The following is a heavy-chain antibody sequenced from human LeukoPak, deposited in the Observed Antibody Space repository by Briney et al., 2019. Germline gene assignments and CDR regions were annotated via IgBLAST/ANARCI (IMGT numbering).Heavy chain of an antibody. CDR1: GFTFSSYS. J-gene: IGHJ4*02. CDR2: ISSSSDYI. V-gene: IGHV3-21*01. D-gene: IGHD3-10*01. CDR3: ARDYYGSGSPDY. Sequence: AGSLRLSCAAYGFTFSSYSMNWVRQAPGKGLEWVSSISSSSDYIYYADSVKGRFTISRVNAKNSLYLQMNSLRAEDTAVYYCARDYYGSGSPDYWGQGTLVTVSS.